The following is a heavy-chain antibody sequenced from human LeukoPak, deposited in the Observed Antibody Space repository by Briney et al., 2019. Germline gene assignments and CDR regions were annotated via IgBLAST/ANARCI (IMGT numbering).Heavy chain of an antibody. Sequence: PGGSLRLSCAASGFTFSDSYMSWIRQAPGKGLEWISYISSSGSTIYYVDSVKGRFTISRDNAKNSLYLQMNSLRAEDTAVYYCAKDLIKTAGTIFGVVFIGLISWGQGTLVTVSS. V-gene: IGHV3-11*04. J-gene: IGHJ4*02. CDR3: AKDLIKTAGTIFGVVFIGLIS. D-gene: IGHD3-3*01. CDR1: GFTFSDSY. CDR2: ISSSGSTI.